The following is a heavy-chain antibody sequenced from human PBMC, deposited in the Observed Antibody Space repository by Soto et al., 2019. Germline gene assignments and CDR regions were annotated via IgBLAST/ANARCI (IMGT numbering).Heavy chain of an antibody. CDR3: RTQWLD. J-gene: IGHJ4*02. V-gene: IGHV3-15*01. Sequence: GGSLRLSCAAPGFTFSNAWMTWVRQAPGKGLEWLGFIRKKTGGGTADYAAPVKGRFTISRDDSKNTLYLQMHSLKIEDTAVYYCRTQWLDWGQGTLVTVSS. CDR1: GFTFSNAW. D-gene: IGHD6-19*01. CDR2: IRKKTGGGTA.